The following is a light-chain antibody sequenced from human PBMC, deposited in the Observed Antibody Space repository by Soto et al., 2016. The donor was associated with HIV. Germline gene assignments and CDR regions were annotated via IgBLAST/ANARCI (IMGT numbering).Light chain of an antibody. V-gene: IGKV1-39*01. Sequence: DIQMTQSPSSLSASVGDRVTITCRASQSISTYLNWYQQKPGKAPKLLIYAASTLQSGVPSRFGGSGSGTDFTLTISSLQPEDFGTYYCQQTYSTLMYTFGQGTKLEI. CDR2: AAS. CDR1: QSISTY. J-gene: IGKJ2*01. CDR3: QQTYSTLMYT.